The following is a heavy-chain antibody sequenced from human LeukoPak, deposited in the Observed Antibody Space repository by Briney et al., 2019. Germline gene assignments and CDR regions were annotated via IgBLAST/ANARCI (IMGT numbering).Heavy chain of an antibody. CDR1: GFTFSSYG. CDR3: ARGSSIAAAGTWFDP. D-gene: IGHD6-13*01. Sequence: PGGSLRLSCAASGFTFSSYGMHWVRRAPGKGLEWVAVISYDGSNKYYADSVKGRFTISRDNSKNTLYLQMNSLRAEDTAVYYCARGSSIAAAGTWFDPWGQGTLVTVSS. CDR2: ISYDGSNK. V-gene: IGHV3-30*03. J-gene: IGHJ5*02.